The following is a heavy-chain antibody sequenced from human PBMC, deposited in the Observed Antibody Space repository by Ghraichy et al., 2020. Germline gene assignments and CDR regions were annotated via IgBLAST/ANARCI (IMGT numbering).Heavy chain of an antibody. J-gene: IGHJ4*02. Sequence: SQTLSLTCAISGDSVSNNRAAWNWLRQSPSRGLEWLGRTYYRSKWYNDYAVSVKSRITINPDTSTNQFSLQLNSVTPEDTAVYYCARDPETSDYYRYYFEYWGQGTLVTVSS. CDR2: TYYRSKWYN. V-gene: IGHV6-1*01. CDR1: GDSVSNNRAA. CDR3: ARDPETSDYYRYYFEY. D-gene: IGHD4-17*01.